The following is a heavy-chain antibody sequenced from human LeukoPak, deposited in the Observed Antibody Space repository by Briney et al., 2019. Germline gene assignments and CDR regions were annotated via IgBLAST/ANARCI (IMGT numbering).Heavy chain of an antibody. CDR1: GGSISSGGYY. J-gene: IGHJ4*02. Sequence: SETLSLTCTVSGGSISSGGYYWSWIRQHPGKGLEWIGYIYYSGSTYYNPSLKSRVTISVDTSKNQFSLKLSSVTAADTAVYYCARKPVGGSPFYWGQGTLVTVSS. D-gene: IGHD2-15*01. CDR3: ARKPVGGSPFY. CDR2: IYYSGST. V-gene: IGHV4-31*03.